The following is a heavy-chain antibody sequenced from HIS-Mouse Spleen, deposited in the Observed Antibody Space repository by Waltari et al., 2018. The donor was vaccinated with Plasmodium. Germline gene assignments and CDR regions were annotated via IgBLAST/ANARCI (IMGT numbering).Heavy chain of an antibody. D-gene: IGHD7-27*01. Sequence: QVQLQQWGAGLLKPSETLSLTCAVYGGSVSGYYWSWTRQPPGKGLEWIGEINHSGSTNYNPSRQSRVTISVDTSKNQFSLKLSSVTAADTAVYYFARGQLGIDAFDIWGQGTMVTVSS. CDR3: ARGQLGIDAFDI. CDR1: GGSVSGYY. V-gene: IGHV4-34*01. CDR2: INHSGST. J-gene: IGHJ3*02.